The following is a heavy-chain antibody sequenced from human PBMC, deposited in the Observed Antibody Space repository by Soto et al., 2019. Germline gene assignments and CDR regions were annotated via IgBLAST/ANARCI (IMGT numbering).Heavy chain of an antibody. CDR2: ISGSGGST. Sequence: GGSLRLSCAASGFTFSSYAMSWVRQAPGKGLEWVSAISGSGGSTYYADSVKGRFTISRDNSKNTLYLQMNSLRAEDTAVYYCAKDTNPNSGSHIDDAFDIWGQGTMVTVSS. D-gene: IGHD1-26*01. CDR1: GFTFSSYA. V-gene: IGHV3-23*01. CDR3: AKDTNPNSGSHIDDAFDI. J-gene: IGHJ3*02.